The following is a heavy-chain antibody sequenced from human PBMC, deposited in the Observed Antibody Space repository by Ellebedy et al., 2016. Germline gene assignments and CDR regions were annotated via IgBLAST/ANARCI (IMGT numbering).Heavy chain of an antibody. CDR2: ISAHNNNT. D-gene: IGHD1-14*01. CDR1: GYTFTSNG. Sequence: ASVKVSCKASGYTFTSNGISWARQAPGQGLEWMGWISAHNNNTNLAEKFQAIVTMTTDTSTSTDYIALTSLRSDDTAVYYCARDSGRASHFRTCGDYWGQGTLVTVSS. V-gene: IGHV1-18*04. J-gene: IGHJ4*02. CDR3: ARDSGRASHFRTCGDY.